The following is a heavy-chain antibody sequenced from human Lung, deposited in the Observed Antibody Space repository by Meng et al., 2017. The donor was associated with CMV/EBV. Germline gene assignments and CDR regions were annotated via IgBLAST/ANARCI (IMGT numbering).Heavy chain of an antibody. CDR2: ISDRGGST. V-gene: IGHV3-23*01. CDR3: ARAASTWAYYFDY. D-gene: IGHD5/OR15-5a*01. Sequence: CAASGFTFSRYVMTWVRQAPGKGLEWASAISDRGGSTYYADSVKGRFTVSRDNSKSTLYLQMSSLSAEDTAVYYCARAASTWAYYFDYWGQGTLVTVSS. CDR1: GFTFSRYV. J-gene: IGHJ4*02.